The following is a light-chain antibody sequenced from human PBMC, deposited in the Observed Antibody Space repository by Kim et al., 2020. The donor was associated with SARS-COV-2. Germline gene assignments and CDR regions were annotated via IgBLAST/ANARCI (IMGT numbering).Light chain of an antibody. CDR2: GKN. V-gene: IGLV3-19*01. CDR1: SLRSYY. CDR3: NSRDSSGNHHVV. J-gene: IGLJ2*01. Sequence: LGQTVRITCQGDSLRSYYASWYQQKPGQAPVLVIYGKNNRPSGIPDRFSGSSSGNTASLTITGAQAKDEADYYCNSRDSSGNHHVVFGGGTQLTVL.